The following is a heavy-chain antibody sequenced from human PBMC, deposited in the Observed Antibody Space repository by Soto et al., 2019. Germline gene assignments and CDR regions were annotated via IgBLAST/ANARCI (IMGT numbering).Heavy chain of an antibody. J-gene: IGHJ5*02. CDR2: INSGSTTI. Sequence: EVQLVESGGGLVQSGGSLRLSCAASGFTFSSYSMNWVRQAPGKGLEWVSYINSGSTTIYYADSVKGRFTISRDNAKNSLYLQMNSLRDEDTAVYYCARDAPRCSGGSCFDLWGQGTLVTVSS. CDR1: GFTFSSYS. D-gene: IGHD2-15*01. CDR3: ARDAPRCSGGSCFDL. V-gene: IGHV3-48*02.